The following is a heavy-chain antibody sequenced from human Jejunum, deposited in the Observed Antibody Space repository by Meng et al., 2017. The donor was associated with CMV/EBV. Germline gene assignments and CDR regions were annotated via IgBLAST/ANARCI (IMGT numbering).Heavy chain of an antibody. J-gene: IGHJ4*02. CDR3: ARLQWAAFDF. V-gene: IGHV3-48*03. CDR2: ISGPGKAI. D-gene: IGHD1-26*01. CDR1: GFTFRNAG. Sequence: CAASGFTFRNAGMSWVRQAPGKGLEWVSYISGPGKAIYYADSVRGRFTISRDNAKNSLHLQMSDLRVEDTAVYFCARLQWAAFDFLGQGTLVTVSS.